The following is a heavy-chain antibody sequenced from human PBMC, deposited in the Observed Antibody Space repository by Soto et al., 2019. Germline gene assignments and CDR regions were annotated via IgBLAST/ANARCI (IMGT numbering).Heavy chain of an antibody. D-gene: IGHD1-20*01. V-gene: IGHV6-1*01. Sequence: SQTLSLSCAISGDSVSSNSAAWNWIRQSPSRGLEWLGRTYYRSKWYNDYAVSVKSRITINPDTSKNQFSLQLNSGTPEDTAVYYCARSYNWNPLNWFDPWGQGTLVTASS. CDR1: GDSVSSNSAA. CDR2: TYYRSKWYN. CDR3: ARSYNWNPLNWFDP. J-gene: IGHJ5*02.